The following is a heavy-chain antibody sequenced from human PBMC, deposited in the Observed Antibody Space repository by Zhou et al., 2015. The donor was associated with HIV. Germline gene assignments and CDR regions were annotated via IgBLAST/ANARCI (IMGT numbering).Heavy chain of an antibody. J-gene: IGHJ4*02. CDR1: GGTFSSYA. V-gene: IGHV1-69*01. D-gene: IGHD2-15*01. CDR3: ARDNGGCSGGSCYSRLVYFDY. Sequence: QVQLVQSGAEVKKPGSSVKVSCKASGGTFSSYAISWVRQAPGQGLEWMGGIIPIFGTANYAQKFQGRVTITADESTSTAYMELSSLRSEDTAVYYCARDNGGCSGGSCYSRLVYFDYWGQGTLVTVSS. CDR2: IIPIFGTA.